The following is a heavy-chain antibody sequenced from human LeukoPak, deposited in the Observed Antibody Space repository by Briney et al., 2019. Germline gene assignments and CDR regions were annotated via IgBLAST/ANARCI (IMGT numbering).Heavy chain of an antibody. V-gene: IGHV3-66*02. J-gene: IGHJ4*02. D-gene: IGHD5-18*01. CDR3: AGVGGYRYVDDY. CDR1: GFTVSSNY. CDR2: IYSGGST. Sequence: VGSLRLSCAASGFTVSSNYMSCVRQAPGKGLEWVSVIYSGGSTYYADSVKGRFTISRDNSKNTLYLQMNSLRAEDPAVYYCAGVGGYRYVDDYWGQGTLVTVSS.